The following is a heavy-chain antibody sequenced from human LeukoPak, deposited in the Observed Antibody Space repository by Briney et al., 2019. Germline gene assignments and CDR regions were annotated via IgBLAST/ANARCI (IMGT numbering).Heavy chain of an antibody. D-gene: IGHD3-22*01. J-gene: IGHJ4*02. Sequence: SETLSLTCTVSGGSISSSSYYWGWIRQPPGKGLEWIGSIYYSGSTYYNPSLKSRVTISVDTSKNQFSLKLSSVTAADTAVYYCARTFYYDSSGFDYWGQGTLVTVSS. CDR2: IYYSGST. CDR3: ARTFYYDSSGFDY. CDR1: GGSISSSSYY. V-gene: IGHV4-39*07.